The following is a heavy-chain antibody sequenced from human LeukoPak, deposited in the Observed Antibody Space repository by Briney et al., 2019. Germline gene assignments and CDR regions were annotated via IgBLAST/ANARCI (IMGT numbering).Heavy chain of an antibody. CDR2: FDPEDGET. J-gene: IGHJ4*02. D-gene: IGHD3-22*01. Sequence: ASVKVSCKASGGTFSSYAISWVRQAPGKGLEWMGGFDPEDGETIYAQKFQGRVTMTEDTSTDTAYMELSSLRSEDTAVYYCATSYKYYDSSGYMYWGQGTLVTVSS. CDR1: GGTFSSYA. V-gene: IGHV1-24*01. CDR3: ATSYKYYDSSGYMY.